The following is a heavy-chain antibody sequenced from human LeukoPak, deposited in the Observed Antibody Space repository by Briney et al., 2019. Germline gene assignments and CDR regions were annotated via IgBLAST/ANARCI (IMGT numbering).Heavy chain of an antibody. V-gene: IGHV3-23*01. J-gene: IGHJ6*02. Sequence: GGSLRLSCAASGFTFSSYAMSWVRQAPGKGLEWVSAISGSGGSTYYADSMKGRFTISRDNSKNTLYLQMNSLRAEDTAVYYCAKVLDPDSNLGYYYYGMDVWGQGTTVTVSS. CDR3: AKVLDPDSNLGYYYYGMDV. D-gene: IGHD3-9*01. CDR1: GFTFSSYA. CDR2: ISGSGGST.